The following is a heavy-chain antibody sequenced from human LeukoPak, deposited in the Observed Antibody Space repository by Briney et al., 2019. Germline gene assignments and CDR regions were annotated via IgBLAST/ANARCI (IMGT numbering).Heavy chain of an antibody. V-gene: IGHV4-39*07. J-gene: IGHJ3*02. CDR2: INYSGNT. CDR3: AREYTYYYDSSGYYYVVNDAFDI. CDR1: GDSISSSNYY. Sequence: PSETLSLTCTVSGDSISSSNYYWAWIRQPPGKGLEWIGSINYSGNTYYNPSLKSRVTISVDASKNQFSLKLSSVTAADTAVYYCAREYTYYYDSSGYYYVVNDAFDIWGQGTMVTVSS. D-gene: IGHD3-22*01.